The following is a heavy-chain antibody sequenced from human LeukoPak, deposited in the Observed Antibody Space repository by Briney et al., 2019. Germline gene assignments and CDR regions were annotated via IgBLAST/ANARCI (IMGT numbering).Heavy chain of an antibody. CDR1: GFTFSSYA. V-gene: IGHV3-23*01. D-gene: IGHD3-10*01. J-gene: IGHJ4*02. Sequence: SGGSLRLSCAASGFTFSSYAMSWVRQAPGKGLEWVSAISGSGGSTYYADSVKGRFTISRDNSKNTLYLQMNSLRAEDTAVYYCAKGPARYYYGSGKDYWGQGTLVTVSS. CDR3: AKGPARYYYGSGKDY. CDR2: ISGSGGST.